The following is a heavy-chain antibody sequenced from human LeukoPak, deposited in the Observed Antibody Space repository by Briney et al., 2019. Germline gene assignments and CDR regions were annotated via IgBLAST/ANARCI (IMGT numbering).Heavy chain of an antibody. CDR3: ARKGETYSNNWYDWFDP. V-gene: IGHV1-2*02. CDR1: GYTFAAYY. CDR2: INPNSGVT. Sequence: ASVKVSCKASGYTFAAYYMHWVRQAPGQGLEWMGWINPNSGVTGYAQKFQGRVTMTRDTSISTAYMELSGLTSDDTAVYYCARKGETYSNNWYDWFDPWGQGTLVTVSS. D-gene: IGHD6-13*01. J-gene: IGHJ5*02.